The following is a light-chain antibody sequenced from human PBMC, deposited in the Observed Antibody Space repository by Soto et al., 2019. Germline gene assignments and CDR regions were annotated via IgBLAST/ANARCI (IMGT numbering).Light chain of an antibody. J-gene: IGLJ1*01. CDR2: YDS. CDR1: SVGSQT. Sequence: SYELTQPPSVSVAPGQTARISCGGDSVGSQTMHWYQQKPGQAPVLVIYYDSDRPSGIPERFSGSNSGNTATLTISRVEAGDEADYYCQVRDASSDLYVFGTGTKLTVL. CDR3: QVRDASSDLYV. V-gene: IGLV3-21*04.